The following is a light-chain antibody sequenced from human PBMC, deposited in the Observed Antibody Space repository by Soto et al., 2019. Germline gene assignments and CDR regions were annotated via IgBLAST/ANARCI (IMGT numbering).Light chain of an antibody. CDR1: RGVSTN. Sequence: EIVMTQSPGTLSVSPGERATLSCRASRGVSTNLAWYQQRPGQAPRLLISAASTRATGIPARFSGSGSGTEFTLTISSLQSEDFAVYYCQQYNNWPPLYTFGQGTKVDIK. J-gene: IGKJ2*01. CDR3: QQYNNWPPLYT. CDR2: AAS. V-gene: IGKV3-15*01.